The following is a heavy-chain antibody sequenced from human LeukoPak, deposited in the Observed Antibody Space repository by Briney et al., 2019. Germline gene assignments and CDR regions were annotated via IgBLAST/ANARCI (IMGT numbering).Heavy chain of an antibody. V-gene: IGHV3-20*04. CDR2: IDWKGRPT. D-gene: IGHD3-16*01. CDR1: GFSFDDYD. CDR3: AREVYRIRVGGFDP. J-gene: IGHJ5*02. Sequence: RAGGSLRLSCAASGFSFDDYDMAWLRQAPGKGLEWVSDIDWKGRPTSYADSVKGRFTISRDNAKKSLYLQMDSLRAEDTALYYCAREVYRIRVGGFDPWGQGTLVIVSS.